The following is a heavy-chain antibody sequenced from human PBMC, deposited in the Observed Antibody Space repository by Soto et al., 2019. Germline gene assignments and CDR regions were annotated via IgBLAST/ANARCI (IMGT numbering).Heavy chain of an antibody. CDR2: INHSGST. CDR3: ARGTNFWSGYYPYYMDV. Sequence: LEILSLTCAVYGGSFIGYYWSWIRQPPGKRLEWIEEINHSGSTNYNPSLKSRVTISVDTSKNQFSLKLSSVTAADTAVYYCARGTNFWSGYYPYYMDVWGKGTTVTVSS. CDR1: GGSFIGYY. V-gene: IGHV4-34*01. J-gene: IGHJ6*03. D-gene: IGHD3-3*01.